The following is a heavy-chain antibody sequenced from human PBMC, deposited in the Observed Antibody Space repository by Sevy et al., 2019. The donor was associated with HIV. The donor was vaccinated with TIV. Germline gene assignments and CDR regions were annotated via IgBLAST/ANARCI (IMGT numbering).Heavy chain of an antibody. V-gene: IGHV1-69*13. Sequence: ASVKVSCKASGGTFSTYGISWVRQAPGQGPEWMGGIIPILGTVNYAQKFQGRVTITADESTKTAYMELSSLRAEDTAVYYCARDVNDDDIVVVPAASIFVWGQGTMVTVSS. J-gene: IGHJ3*01. CDR1: GGTFSTYG. CDR2: IIPILGTV. CDR3: ARDVNDDDIVVVPAASIFV. D-gene: IGHD2-2*01.